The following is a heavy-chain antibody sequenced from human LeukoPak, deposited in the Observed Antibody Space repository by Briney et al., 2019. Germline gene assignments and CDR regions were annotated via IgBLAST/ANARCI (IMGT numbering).Heavy chain of an antibody. V-gene: IGHV3-53*01. Sequence: GGSLRLSCAASGFTVSSNYMSWVRQAPGKGLEWVSVIYSGGSTCYADSVKGRLTISRDNSKNTLYLQMNSLRAEDTAVYYCAREAGYNWNYWAYGMDVWGQGTTVTVSS. CDR3: AREAGYNWNYWAYGMDV. J-gene: IGHJ6*02. D-gene: IGHD1-7*01. CDR1: GFTVSSNY. CDR2: IYSGGST.